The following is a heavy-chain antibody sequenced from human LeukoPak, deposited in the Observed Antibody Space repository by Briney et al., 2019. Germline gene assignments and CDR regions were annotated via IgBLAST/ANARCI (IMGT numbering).Heavy chain of an antibody. D-gene: IGHD4-17*01. CDR3: AREGPDYGDYYY. Sequence: PGGSLRLSCAASGFTFSSYEMNWVRQAPGKGLDWVSYISSSGSTIYYADSVKGRFTISRDNAKNSLYLQMDSLRAEDTAVYYCAREGPDYGDYYYWGQGTLVTVSS. CDR2: ISSSGSTI. J-gene: IGHJ4*02. CDR1: GFTFSSYE. V-gene: IGHV3-48*03.